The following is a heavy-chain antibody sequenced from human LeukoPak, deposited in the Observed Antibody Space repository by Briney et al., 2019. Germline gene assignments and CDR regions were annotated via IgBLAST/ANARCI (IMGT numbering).Heavy chain of an antibody. CDR3: AREMDGDYVNYDAFDI. J-gene: IGHJ3*02. D-gene: IGHD4-17*01. CDR2: ISYDGSNK. CDR1: GFTFSSYA. V-gene: IGHV3-30-3*01. Sequence: LAGGSLRLSCAASGFTFSSYAMHWVRQAPGKGLEWVAVISYDGSNKYYADSVKGRFTISRDNSKNTLYLQMNSLRAEDTAVYSCAREMDGDYVNYDAFDIWGQGTMGTVSS.